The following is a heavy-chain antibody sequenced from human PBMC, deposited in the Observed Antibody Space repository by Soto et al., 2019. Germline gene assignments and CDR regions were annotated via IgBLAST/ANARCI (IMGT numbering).Heavy chain of an antibody. D-gene: IGHD3-3*01. CDR1: GFTVSSNY. J-gene: IGHJ4*02. CDR3: ARGDPRFYYFDY. V-gene: IGHV3-53*01. Sequence: GGSLRLSCAASGFTVSSNYMSWVRQAPGKGLEWVSVIYSGGSTYYADSVKGRLTISRDNSKNTLYLQMNSLRAEDTAVYYCARGDPRFYYFDYWGQGTLVTVSS. CDR2: IYSGGST.